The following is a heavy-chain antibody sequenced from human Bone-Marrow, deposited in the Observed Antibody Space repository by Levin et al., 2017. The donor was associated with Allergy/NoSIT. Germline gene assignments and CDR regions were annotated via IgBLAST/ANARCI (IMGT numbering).Heavy chain of an antibody. CDR1: GYTFTGYY. V-gene: IGHV1-2*02. CDR2: INPNSGGT. CDR3: AREGQHYYFDY. D-gene: IGHD6-13*01. Sequence: LGESLKISCKASGYTFTGYYMHWVRQAPGQGLEWMGWINPNSGGTNYAQKFQGRVTMTRDTSISTAYMELSRLRSDDTAVYYCAREGQHYYFDYWGQGTLVTVSS. J-gene: IGHJ4*02.